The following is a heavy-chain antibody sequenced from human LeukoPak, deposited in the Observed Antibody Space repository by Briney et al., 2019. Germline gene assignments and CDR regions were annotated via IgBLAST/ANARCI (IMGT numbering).Heavy chain of an antibody. CDR1: GLTFSSYA. CDR3: AKDEQWLVQYYFDY. D-gene: IGHD6-19*01. Sequence: PGRSLRLSCAASGLTFSSYAMSWVPHAPGKGLEWVSASSGSGGSTYYADSVKGRFTISRDNSKNTLYLQMNSLRAEDTAVYYCAKDEQWLVQYYFDYWGQGTLVTVSS. CDR2: SSGSGGST. J-gene: IGHJ4*02. V-gene: IGHV3-23*01.